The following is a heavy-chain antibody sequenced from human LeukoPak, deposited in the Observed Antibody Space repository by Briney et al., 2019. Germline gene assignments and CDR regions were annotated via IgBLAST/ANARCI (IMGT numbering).Heavy chain of an antibody. CDR2: IYYDGSNK. Sequence: GGSLRLSCAGSGFTFSSYAMHWLHQAPGNGLVGVAVIYYDGSNKYYADYVKGRFTISRDNSKNTLYLQMHSLRAEDTAVYYCARVVVGATPGCDYWGQGTLVTVSS. D-gene: IGHD1-26*01. CDR3: ARVVVGATPGCDY. J-gene: IGHJ4*02. V-gene: IGHV3-30-3*01. CDR1: GFTFSSYA.